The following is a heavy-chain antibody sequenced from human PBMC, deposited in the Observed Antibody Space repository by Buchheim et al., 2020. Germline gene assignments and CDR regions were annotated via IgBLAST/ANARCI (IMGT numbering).Heavy chain of an antibody. V-gene: IGHV3-30-3*01. CDR2: ISYDGSNK. CDR3: ASLYSSSSARADY. CDR1: GFTFSSYA. J-gene: IGHJ4*02. D-gene: IGHD6-6*01. Sequence: QEQLVESGGGVVQPGRSLRLSCAASGFTFSSYAMHWVRQAPGKGLEWVAVISYDGSNKYYADSVKGRFTISRDNSKNTLYLQMNSLRAEDTAVYYCASLYSSSSARADYWGQGTL.